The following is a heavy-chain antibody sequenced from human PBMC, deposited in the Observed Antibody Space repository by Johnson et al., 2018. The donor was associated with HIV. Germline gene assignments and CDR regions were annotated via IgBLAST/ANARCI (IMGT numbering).Heavy chain of an antibody. J-gene: IGHJ3*02. CDR1: GFTFSSYG. D-gene: IGHD3-3*01. CDR3: AREATQYYNFWSGSGAFDI. Sequence: QVQLVESGGGVVQPGRSLRLSCAASGFTFSSYGMHWVRQAPGKGLEWVTFISYDGSNKYYADSVKGRFTISRDNSKNTLYLQMNSLGAEDTAVYYCAREATQYYNFWSGSGAFDIWGRGTMVTVSS. CDR2: ISYDGSNK. V-gene: IGHV3-30*19.